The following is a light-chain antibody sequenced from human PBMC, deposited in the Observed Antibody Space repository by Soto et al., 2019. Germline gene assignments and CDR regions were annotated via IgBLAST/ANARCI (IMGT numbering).Light chain of an antibody. CDR2: DVT. V-gene: IGLV2-14*01. J-gene: IGLJ3*02. CDR1: SSDVDNYVY. Sequence: QSVLTQPPSISGSPGQSITISCTGISSDVDNYVYVSWYQHHPVKAPKLMIYDVTHRPSGVSNRFSGSKSGNTASLTISGLQAEDEADYYCSSYKSSHTLWVFGGGTKVTVL. CDR3: SSYKSSHTLWV.